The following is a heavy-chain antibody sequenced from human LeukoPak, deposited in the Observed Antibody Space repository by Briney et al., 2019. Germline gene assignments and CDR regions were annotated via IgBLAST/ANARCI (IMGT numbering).Heavy chain of an antibody. CDR3: ARDPLWFGESY. V-gene: IGHV3-48*03. J-gene: IGHJ4*02. Sequence: PGXSLRXSCAASGFTFSSYEMNWVRQAPGKGLEWVSYISSSGSTIYYADSVKGRFTISRDNAKNSLYLQMNSLRAEDTAVYYCARDPLWFGESYWGQGTLVTVSS. D-gene: IGHD3-10*01. CDR2: ISSSGSTI. CDR1: GFTFSSYE.